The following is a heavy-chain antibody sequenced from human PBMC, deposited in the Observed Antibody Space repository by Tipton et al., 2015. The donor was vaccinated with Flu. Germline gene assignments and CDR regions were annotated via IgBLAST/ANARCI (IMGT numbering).Heavy chain of an antibody. Sequence: AVSGFTFSSYAMHWVRQAPGKGLEWVAVISYDGSNKYYADSVKGRFTISRDNSKNTLYLQMNSLRAEDTAVYYCASLYDSSGYYYSDAFDIWGQGTMVTVSS. CDR1: GFTFSSYA. D-gene: IGHD3-22*01. J-gene: IGHJ3*02. V-gene: IGHV3-30*04. CDR2: ISYDGSNK. CDR3: ASLYDSSGYYYSDAFDI.